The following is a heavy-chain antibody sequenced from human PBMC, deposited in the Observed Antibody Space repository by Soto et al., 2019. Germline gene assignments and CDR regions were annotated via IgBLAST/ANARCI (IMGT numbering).Heavy chain of an antibody. V-gene: IGHV4-61*08. D-gene: IGHD3-9*01. J-gene: IGHJ4*02. CDR2: IYYSGST. CDR3: ARVDAYYDILTGYGPSYYFDY. CDR1: GGSISSGGYS. Sequence: PSETLSLTCTVSGGSISSGGYSWSWIRQPPGKGLEWIGYIYYSGSTNYNPSLKSRVTISVDTSKNQFSLKLSSVTAADTAVYYCARVDAYYDILTGYGPSYYFDYWGQGTLVTVSS.